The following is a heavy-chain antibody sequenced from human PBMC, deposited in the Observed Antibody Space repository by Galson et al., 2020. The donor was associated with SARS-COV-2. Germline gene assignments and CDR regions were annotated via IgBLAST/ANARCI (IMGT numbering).Heavy chain of an antibody. J-gene: IGHJ2*01. CDR2: INWNSRRV. D-gene: IGHD2-21*02. V-gene: IGHV3-9*01. CDR3: ARSFCGGDCSYHYDC. CDR1: GFTFDDYA. Sequence: GGSLSLSCAASGFTFDDYAMHWVRQAPGKGLEWVSSINWNSRRVDYADSVKGRFTISRDNAKKSLNLQMNSLRVEDTAKYYCARSFCGGDCSYHYDCWCRGTLVAVSS.